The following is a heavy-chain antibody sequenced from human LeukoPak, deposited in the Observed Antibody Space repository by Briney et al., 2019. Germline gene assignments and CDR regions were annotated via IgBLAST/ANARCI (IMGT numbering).Heavy chain of an antibody. CDR1: GYTFTSYD. J-gene: IGHJ6*03. Sequence: VASVKVSCKASGYTFTSYDINWVRQATGQGLEWMGWMNPNSGNTGYAQKFQGRVTMTRNTSISTAYMELSSLRSEDTAVYYCARGNGAPGYYYYYYMDVWGKGTTVTVSS. CDR2: MNPNSGNT. V-gene: IGHV1-8*01. CDR3: ARGNGAPGYYYYYYMDV. D-gene: IGHD2-8*01.